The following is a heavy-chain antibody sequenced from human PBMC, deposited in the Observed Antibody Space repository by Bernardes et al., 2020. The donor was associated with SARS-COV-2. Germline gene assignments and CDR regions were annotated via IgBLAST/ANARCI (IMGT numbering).Heavy chain of an antibody. J-gene: IGHJ4*02. CDR2: ARNEANGFTS. V-gene: IGHV3-72*01. D-gene: IGHD3-16*01. Sequence: GGSLRLSCAASGFIFSDHYMDWVRQAPGRGLEWVGRARNEANGFTSEYAPSVKGRFTISRDDSKNSLYLQMNNLESDDTAVYYCVRVGTTWAFDYWGQGTLVTVSS. CDR3: VRVGTTWAFDY. CDR1: GFIFSDHY.